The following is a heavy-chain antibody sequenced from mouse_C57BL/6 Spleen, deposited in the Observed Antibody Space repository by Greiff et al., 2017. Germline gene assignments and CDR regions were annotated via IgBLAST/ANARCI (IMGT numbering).Heavy chain of an antibody. CDR3: ARSAYGNYYFDY. CDR2: IHPNSGST. D-gene: IGHD2-1*01. CDR1: GYTFASYW. V-gene: IGHV1-64*01. J-gene: IGHJ2*01. Sequence: QVQLQQPGAALVKPGASVKLSCKASGYTFASYWMHWVKQRPGQGLEWIGMIHPNSGSTNYNEKFKSKATLTVDKSSSTAYMQLSSLTSEDSAVYYCARSAYGNYYFDYWGQGTTLTVSS.